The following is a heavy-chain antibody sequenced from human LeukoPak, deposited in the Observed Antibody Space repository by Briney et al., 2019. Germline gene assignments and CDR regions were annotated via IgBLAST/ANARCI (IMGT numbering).Heavy chain of an antibody. CDR2: ISAYNGNT. CDR1: GYTFTSYG. V-gene: IGHV1-18*01. Sequence: ASGKVSCKASGYTFTSYGISWVRQAPGQGLEWMGWISAYNGNTNYAQKLQGRVTMTTDTSTSTAYMELRSLRSDDTAVYYCAKTYYDFWSGYYMRLVFDYWGQGTLVTVSS. D-gene: IGHD3-3*01. CDR3: AKTYYDFWSGYYMRLVFDY. J-gene: IGHJ4*02.